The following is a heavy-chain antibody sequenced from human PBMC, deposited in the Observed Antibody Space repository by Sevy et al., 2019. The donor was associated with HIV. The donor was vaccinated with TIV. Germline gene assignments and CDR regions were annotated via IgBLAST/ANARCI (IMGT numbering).Heavy chain of an antibody. CDR1: GASISSSY. Sequence: SETLSLTCTISGASISSSYWSWIRQSPGKGLEWIGNLRHSGSTHFNPSLSSRVTISLDRSKNQFSLSLTSVTAADTAVYFCARLQVYGSGSFSPWFGPWGQGILVTVSS. D-gene: IGHD3-10*01. V-gene: IGHV4-59*01. CDR3: ARLQVYGSGSFSPWFGP. J-gene: IGHJ5*02. CDR2: LRHSGST.